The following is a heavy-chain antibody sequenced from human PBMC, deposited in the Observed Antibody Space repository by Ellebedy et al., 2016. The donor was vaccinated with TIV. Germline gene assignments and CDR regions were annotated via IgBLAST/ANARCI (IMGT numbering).Heavy chain of an antibody. Sequence: GESLKISCTASGFTFNTHSMNWVRQAPGKGLEWVSSISSGSSYIYYAGSVKGRFTISRDNAKNSLYLQMNSLRAEETAVYYCARRLYCSSISCHPAMDVWGQGTTVTVSS. D-gene: IGHD2-2*01. V-gene: IGHV3-21*01. J-gene: IGHJ6*02. CDR3: ARRLYCSSISCHPAMDV. CDR2: ISSGSSYI. CDR1: GFTFNTHS.